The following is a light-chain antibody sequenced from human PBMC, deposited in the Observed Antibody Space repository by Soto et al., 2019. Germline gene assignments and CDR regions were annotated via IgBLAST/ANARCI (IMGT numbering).Light chain of an antibody. Sequence: QSVLTQPPSVSGAPGQRVTISCTGSSSNIGAPYDVHWYQQLPGTAPKLLIYGNSHRPSGVPDRFSGSNSGTSASLAITGLQAEDEGDYYCQSYDSSLSGYVVFGGGTKLTV. V-gene: IGLV1-40*01. CDR2: GNS. CDR3: QSYDSSLSGYVV. J-gene: IGLJ2*01. CDR1: SSNIGAPYD.